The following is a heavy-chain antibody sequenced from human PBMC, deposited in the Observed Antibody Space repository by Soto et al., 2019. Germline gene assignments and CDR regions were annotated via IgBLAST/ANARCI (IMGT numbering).Heavy chain of an antibody. V-gene: IGHV1-8*01. CDR1: GYTFTSYD. CDR3: ARGSQDGDKYYYYYYMDV. CDR2: MNPNSGNT. Sequence: ASVKVSCKASGYTFTSYDINWVRQATGQGLEWMGWMNPNSGNTGYAQKFQGRVTMTRNTSISTAYMELSSLRSEDTAVYYCARGSQDGDKYYYYYYMDVWGKGTTVTVSS. D-gene: IGHD2-15*01. J-gene: IGHJ6*03.